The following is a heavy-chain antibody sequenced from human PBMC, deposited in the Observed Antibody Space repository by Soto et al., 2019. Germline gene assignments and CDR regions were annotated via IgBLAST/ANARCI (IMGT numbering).Heavy chain of an antibody. D-gene: IGHD3-16*01. CDR2: IYPTGKT. CDR1: GGSISSGGYS. Sequence: SETLSLTGTVSGGSISSGGYSWSWIRQTPGKGLEWIGYIYPTGKTYYNPSLENRATLSIDTSQNQFSLQLTSVTAADTAVYYCARAPPGPAPRWGVWGHGTTVTVSS. CDR3: ARAPPGPAPRWGV. J-gene: IGHJ6*02. V-gene: IGHV4-30-2*01.